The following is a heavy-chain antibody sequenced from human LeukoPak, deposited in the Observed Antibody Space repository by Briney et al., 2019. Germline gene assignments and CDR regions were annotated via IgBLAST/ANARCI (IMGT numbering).Heavy chain of an antibody. CDR3: ARHYLWYGRECVVVPAASLFDY. CDR1: GGSISSSSYY. D-gene: IGHD2-2*01. J-gene: IGHJ4*02. CDR2: IYYSRST. V-gene: IGHV4-39*01. Sequence: SETLSLTCTVSGGSISSSSYYWGWIRQPPGKGLEWIGSIYYSRSTYYNPSLKSGVTISVDTSKNQFSLKLSSVTAADTAVYYCARHYLWYGRECVVVPAASLFDYWGQGTLVTVSS.